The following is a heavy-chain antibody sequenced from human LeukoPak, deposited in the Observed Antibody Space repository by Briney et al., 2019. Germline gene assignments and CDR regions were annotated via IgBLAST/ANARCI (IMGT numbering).Heavy chain of an antibody. CDR3: AREQKLYDGSGSSTFDF. V-gene: IGHV3-11*05. J-gene: IGHJ4*02. CDR1: GFTFSDSY. Sequence: GGSLRLSCAASGFTFSDSYMSWIRQAPGKGLEWVSYISRSSSYTKYADSVKGRFTISRDSAKNSLYLQMNSLRAEDTAVYYCAREQKLYDGSGSSTFDFWGQGTLVTVPS. CDR2: ISRSSSYT. D-gene: IGHD3-10*01.